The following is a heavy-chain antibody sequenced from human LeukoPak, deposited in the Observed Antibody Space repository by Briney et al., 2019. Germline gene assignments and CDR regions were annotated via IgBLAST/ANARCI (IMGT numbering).Heavy chain of an antibody. J-gene: IGHJ4*02. D-gene: IGHD5-12*01. CDR1: GFTVSSNY. Sequence: GGSLRLSCAASGFTVSSNYMSWVRQAPGKGLEWVSVIYSGGSTYYADPVKGRFTISRDNSKNTLYLQMNSLRAEDTAVYYCASASRDVVAGYYFHSWGQGTLVTASS. V-gene: IGHV3-53*01. CDR2: IYSGGST. CDR3: ASASRDVVAGYYFHS.